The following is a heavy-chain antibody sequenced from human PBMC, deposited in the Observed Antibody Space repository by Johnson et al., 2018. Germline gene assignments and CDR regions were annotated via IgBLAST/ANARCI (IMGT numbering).Heavy chain of an antibody. Sequence: QVQLGQSGAGVKKPGSSVKVSCKASGGTFSSYAISWVRQAPGQGLEWMGGIIPIFGTANYAQKFQGRVTITADESTGTAYMELSSRRSEDTAVCYCAGGVTTDAFEIWGQGTMVTVSS. D-gene: IGHD4-17*01. V-gene: IGHV1-69*01. CDR3: AGGVTTDAFEI. J-gene: IGHJ3*02. CDR2: IIPIFGTA. CDR1: GGTFSSYA.